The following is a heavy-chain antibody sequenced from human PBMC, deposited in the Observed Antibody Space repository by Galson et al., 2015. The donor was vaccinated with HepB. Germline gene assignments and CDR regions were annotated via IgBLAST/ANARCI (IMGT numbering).Heavy chain of an antibody. Sequence: SLRLSCAASGFTFSNYWMSWVRQAPGKGLEWVAHIKQDGSEKYYLDSVKGRFTISRDNADNSLYLQMHSLGAEDTALYYCARSSVTTWYFFDNWGQGARVTVSS. CDR1: GFTFSNYW. J-gene: IGHJ4*02. V-gene: IGHV3-7*01. D-gene: IGHD4-17*01. CDR2: IKQDGSEK. CDR3: ARSSVTTWYFFDN.